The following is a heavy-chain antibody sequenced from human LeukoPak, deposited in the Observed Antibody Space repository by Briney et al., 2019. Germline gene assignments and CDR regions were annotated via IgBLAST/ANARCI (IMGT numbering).Heavy chain of an antibody. CDR2: INSDGSST. D-gene: IGHD6-19*01. V-gene: IGHV3-74*01. J-gene: IGHJ4*02. CDR1: GFTFSSYW. CDR3: ASGVSLDICSGWGDYYFDY. Sequence: PGGSLRLSCAASGFTFSSYWMHWVRQAPGKGLVWVSRINSDGSSTCYADSVKGRFTISRDNAKNTLYLQMNSLRAEDTAVYYCASGVSLDICSGWGDYYFDYWGQGTLVTVSS.